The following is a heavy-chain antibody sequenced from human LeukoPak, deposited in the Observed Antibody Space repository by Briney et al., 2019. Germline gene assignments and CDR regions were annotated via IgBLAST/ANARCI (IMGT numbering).Heavy chain of an antibody. CDR2: IKQDGGQI. Sequence: GGSLRLSCAASGFIFSTYWMTWVRQAPGKGLEWVANIKQDGGQIYYVDSVKGRFTISRDNARKELYLQMNSLRAEDTAVYYCVKGPVDLYGMDVWGQGTTVTVSS. CDR3: VKGPVDLYGMDV. V-gene: IGHV3-7*03. D-gene: IGHD5-12*01. J-gene: IGHJ6*02. CDR1: GFIFSTYW.